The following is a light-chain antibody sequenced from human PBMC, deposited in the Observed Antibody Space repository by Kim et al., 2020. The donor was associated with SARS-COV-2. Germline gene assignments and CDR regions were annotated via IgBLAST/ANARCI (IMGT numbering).Light chain of an antibody. J-gene: IGLJ2*01. V-gene: IGLV3-19*01. Sequence: AFGQTVSITSQGDSLSSTYASWYQQKPGQAPVLVIYGKNNRPSGIPDRFSGSSSGKTASLTITGAQAEDEADYYCNSRDSSGNLVVFGGGTKLTVL. CDR1: SLSSTY. CDR3: NSRDSSGNLVV. CDR2: GKN.